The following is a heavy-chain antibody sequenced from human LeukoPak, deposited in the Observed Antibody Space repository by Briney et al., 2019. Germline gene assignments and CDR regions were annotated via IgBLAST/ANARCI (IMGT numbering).Heavy chain of an antibody. CDR3: ARGPPNWGYDY. V-gene: IGHV1-8*01. D-gene: IGHD7-27*01. CDR1: GYTFTSYD. Sequence: EASVKVSCKASGYTFTSYDFNWVRQATGQRPEWMGWMGPNSGDTGYAQKFQDRVTMTRNTSISTAYMELSSLRSDDTAVYYCARGPPNWGYDYWGPGTLVTVSS. J-gene: IGHJ4*02. CDR2: MGPNSGDT.